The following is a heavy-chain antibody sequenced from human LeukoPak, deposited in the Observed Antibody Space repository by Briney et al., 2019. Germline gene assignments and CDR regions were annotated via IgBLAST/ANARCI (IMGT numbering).Heavy chain of an antibody. CDR1: GFTFSDYY. CDR3: ARGTTAYIAAAGTTGFDY. Sequence: KTGGSLRLSCAASGFTFSDYYMSWIRQAPGKGLEWVSYISSSGSNIYYADSVKGRFTISRDNAKNSLYLKMNSLRAEDTAVYYCARGTTAYIAAAGTTGFDYWGQGTLVTVSS. J-gene: IGHJ4*02. V-gene: IGHV3-11*01. CDR2: ISSSGSNI. D-gene: IGHD6-13*01.